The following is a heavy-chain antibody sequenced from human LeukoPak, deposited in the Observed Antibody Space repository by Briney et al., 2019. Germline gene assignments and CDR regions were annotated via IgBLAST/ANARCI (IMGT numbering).Heavy chain of an antibody. CDR1: GGSISSGGYY. J-gene: IGHJ4*02. CDR3: AREVVGASFDY. V-gene: IGHV4-31*03. CDR2: IYYSGST. D-gene: IGHD1-26*01. Sequence: SSETLSLTCTVSGGSISSGGYYWSWIRQHPGKGLEWIGYIYYSGSTYYNPSLKSRVTISVDTSKTQFSLELSSVTAADTAVYYCAREVVGASFDYWGQGTLVTVSS.